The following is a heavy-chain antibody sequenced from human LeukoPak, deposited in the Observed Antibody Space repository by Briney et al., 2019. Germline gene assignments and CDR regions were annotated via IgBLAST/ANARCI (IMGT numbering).Heavy chain of an antibody. D-gene: IGHD2-21*02. Sequence: SVKVSCKASGGTFSSYAISWVRQAPGQGLEWMGRIIPILGIANYAQKFQGRVTMTRNTSISTAYMELSSLRSEDTAVYYCARVTLAYCGGDCLNNFDYWGQGTLVTVSS. J-gene: IGHJ4*02. CDR2: IIPILGIA. V-gene: IGHV1-69*04. CDR3: ARVTLAYCGGDCLNNFDY. CDR1: GGTFSSYA.